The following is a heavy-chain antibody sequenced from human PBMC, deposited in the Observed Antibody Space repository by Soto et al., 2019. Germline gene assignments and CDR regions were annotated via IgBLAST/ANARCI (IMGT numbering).Heavy chain of an antibody. CDR1: GGSFSGYY. J-gene: IGHJ5*02. V-gene: IGHV4-34*01. CDR2: INHSGST. CDR3: VRTFPPAPRVVLSHNWFVP. Sequence: PSETLSLTCAVYGGSFSGYYWSWIRQPPGKGLEWIGEINHSGSTNYNPSLKSRVTISVDTSKNQFSLKLNSVTAADTAVYFCVRTFPPAPRVVLSHNWFVPWGPGTLVTVSS. D-gene: IGHD2-2*01.